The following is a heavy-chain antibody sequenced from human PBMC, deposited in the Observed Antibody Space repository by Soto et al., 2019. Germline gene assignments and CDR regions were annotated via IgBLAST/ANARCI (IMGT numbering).Heavy chain of an antibody. CDR3: TKNSACALDY. V-gene: IGHV4-4*02. CDR2: IHHSGGT. CDR1: GGSVSNNNW. D-gene: IGHD1-26*01. Sequence: SETLSLTCAVSGGSVSNNNWGSWVRQSPGNGLEWIGEIHHSGGTNYNPSLESRATISEDKSKNEFSLRLNSVTAADTAVYYCTKNSACALDYRGVGTLVNVAS. J-gene: IGHJ4*01.